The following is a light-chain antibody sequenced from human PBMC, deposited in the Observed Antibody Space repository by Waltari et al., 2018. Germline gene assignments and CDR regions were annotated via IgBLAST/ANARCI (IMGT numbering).Light chain of an antibody. CDR2: DVS. J-gene: IGLJ3*02. V-gene: IGLV2-11*01. Sequence: QSALTQPRSVSGSPGQSVTISCTGTSSDVGAYNYVSWSQQHPGKAPKLMIYDVSERPSGVPDRFSGSKAGDTASLTISGLQAGDEADYYCCSFAGRYTWVFGGGTKVTVL. CDR3: CSFAGRYTWV. CDR1: SSDVGAYNY.